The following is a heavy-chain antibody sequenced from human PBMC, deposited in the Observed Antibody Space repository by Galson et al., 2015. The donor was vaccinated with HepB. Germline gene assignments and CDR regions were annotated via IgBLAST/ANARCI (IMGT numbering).Heavy chain of an antibody. Sequence: SLRLSCAASGFTFDDYAMHWVRQAPGKGLEWVSGISWNSGSIGYADSVKGRLTISRDNAKNSLYLQMNSLRAEDTALYYCAKEISGITGTSAFDYWGQGTLVTVSS. D-gene: IGHD1-7*01. J-gene: IGHJ4*02. CDR1: GFTFDDYA. CDR3: AKEISGITGTSAFDY. CDR2: ISWNSGSI. V-gene: IGHV3-9*01.